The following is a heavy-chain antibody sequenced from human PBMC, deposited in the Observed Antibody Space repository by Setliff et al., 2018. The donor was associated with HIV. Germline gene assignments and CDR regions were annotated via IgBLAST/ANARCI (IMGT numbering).Heavy chain of an antibody. CDR3: TRPYYYASGSYDY. D-gene: IGHD3-10*01. V-gene: IGHV3-23*03. CDR2: IYTDDSNT. CDR1: GFTFSSFD. J-gene: IGHJ4*02. Sequence: GGSLRLSCAASGFTFSSFDMTWVRQAPGKGLEWVSIIYTDDSNTYYAESVKGRFTISRDNSKNTLYLQMNSLRAEDTAVYYCTRPYYYASGSYDYWGQGTLVTVSS.